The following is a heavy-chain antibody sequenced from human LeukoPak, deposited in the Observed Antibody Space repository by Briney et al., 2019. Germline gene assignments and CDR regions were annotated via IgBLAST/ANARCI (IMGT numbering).Heavy chain of an antibody. CDR1: GFTFSSCS. Sequence: PGGSLRLSCAASGFTFSSCSMNWVRQAPGKGLEWVSSISSSSSYIYYADSVKGRFTISRDNAKNSLYLQMNSLRAEDTAVYYCARGPFWSGYFDYWGQGTLVTVSS. V-gene: IGHV3-21*01. CDR3: ARGPFWSGYFDY. CDR2: ISSSSSYI. D-gene: IGHD3-3*01. J-gene: IGHJ4*02.